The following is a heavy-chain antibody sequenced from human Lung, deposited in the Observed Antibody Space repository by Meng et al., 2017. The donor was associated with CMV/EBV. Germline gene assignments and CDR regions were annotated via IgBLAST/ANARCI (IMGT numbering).Heavy chain of an antibody. CDR3: AKDRHTSSAPYYFDS. J-gene: IGHJ4*02. CDR2: ISGNGYST. CDR1: GFTFGSYA. Sequence: GESLKISCAASGFTFGSYAMTWVRQAPRKGLQWVSSISGNGYSTYYADSVKGRFTISRDNSNNTLFLQMNSLRADDTAVYYCAKDRHTSSAPYYFDSWGQGALVTVSS. V-gene: IGHV3-23*01.